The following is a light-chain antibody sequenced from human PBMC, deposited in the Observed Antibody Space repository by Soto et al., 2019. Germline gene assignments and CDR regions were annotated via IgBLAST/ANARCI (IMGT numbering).Light chain of an antibody. J-gene: IGKJ1*01. CDR3: QQSYSTRSWT. CDR1: ESITSS. Sequence: DIQMPQPPSSLSASVGDRVTITCRASESITSSLYWYQQKPGKAPMLLIYAASSLQSGVPPRFRGSGSGSDFTLAISGLQPEDFATYYCQQSYSTRSWTFGRGTKVDIK. CDR2: AAS. V-gene: IGKV1-39*01.